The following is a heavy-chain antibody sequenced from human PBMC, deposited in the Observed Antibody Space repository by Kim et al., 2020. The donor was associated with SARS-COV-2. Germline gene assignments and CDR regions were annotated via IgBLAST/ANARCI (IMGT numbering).Heavy chain of an antibody. Sequence: STNYNHPLKSRVTISVDTSKNQFSLKLSSVTAADTAVYYCARLYSYVRWGQGTLVTVSS. D-gene: IGHD5-18*01. V-gene: IGHV4-34*13. CDR2: ST. J-gene: IGHJ4*02. CDR3: ARLYSYVR.